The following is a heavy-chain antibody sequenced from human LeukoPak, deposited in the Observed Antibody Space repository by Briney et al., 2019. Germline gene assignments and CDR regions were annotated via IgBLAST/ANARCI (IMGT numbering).Heavy chain of an antibody. J-gene: IGHJ1*01. D-gene: IGHD2-8*01. CDR2: ISGSSDST. Sequence: GGSLRLPCAASGFTFSNYAMTWVRQAPGKGLEWASSISGSSDSTYYADSVKGRFTIFRDNSKNTLYLQMNSLRAEDTAVYYCTKDRANDVLEYFQYWGQGTLVTVSS. CDR3: TKDRANDVLEYFQY. V-gene: IGHV3-23*01. CDR1: GFTFSNYA.